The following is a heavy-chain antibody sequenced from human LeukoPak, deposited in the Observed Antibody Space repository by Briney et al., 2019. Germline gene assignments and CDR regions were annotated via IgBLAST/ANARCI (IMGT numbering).Heavy chain of an antibody. V-gene: IGHV3-23*01. CDR1: GFTVSSNY. CDR3: ARAPVTSCRGAFCYPFDI. CDR2: TSSSDAGT. D-gene: IGHD2-15*01. J-gene: IGHJ4*02. Sequence: PGGSLRLSCAASGFTVSSNYMSWVRQAPGKGLEWVSATSSSDAGTYHAGSVRGRFTISRDNSKNTLYLQVNSLRADVAAVYYCARAPVTSCRGAFCYPFDIWGQGTLVTVSS.